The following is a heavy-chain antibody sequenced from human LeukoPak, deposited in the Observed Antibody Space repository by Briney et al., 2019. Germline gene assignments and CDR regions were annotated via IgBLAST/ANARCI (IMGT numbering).Heavy chain of an antibody. Sequence: ASVKVSCKASEYTFTSYDTNWVRQATGQGLEWMGWMNPNSGNTGYAQKFQGRVTMTRNTSISTAYMELSSLRSEDTAVYYCARGGPLWFGELPQVDYWGQGTLVTVSS. J-gene: IGHJ4*02. CDR3: ARGGPLWFGELPQVDY. V-gene: IGHV1-8*01. CDR2: MNPNSGNT. D-gene: IGHD3-10*01. CDR1: EYTFTSYD.